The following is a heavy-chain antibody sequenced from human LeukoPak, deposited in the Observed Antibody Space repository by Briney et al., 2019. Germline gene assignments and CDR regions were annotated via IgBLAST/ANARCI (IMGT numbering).Heavy chain of an antibody. J-gene: IGHJ3*02. CDR3: ATKERWLQFDDASDI. CDR2: ISSSGSTI. V-gene: IGHV3-48*03. Sequence: PGGSLRLSCAASGFTFSSYEMDWVRQAPGKGLEWVSYISSSGSTIYYADSVKGRFTISRDNAKNSLYLQMNSLRAEDTAVYYCATKERWLQFDDASDIWGQGTMVTVSS. D-gene: IGHD5-24*01. CDR1: GFTFSSYE.